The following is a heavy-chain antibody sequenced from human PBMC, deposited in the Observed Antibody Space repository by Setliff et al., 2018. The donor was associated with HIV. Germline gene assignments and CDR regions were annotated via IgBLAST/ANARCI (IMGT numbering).Heavy chain of an antibody. CDR1: GDSINSGNYY. D-gene: IGHD3-3*01. J-gene: IGHJ6*02. Sequence: PSETLSLTCTVSGDSINSGNYYWSWIRQHPGKGLEWIGYIYSNGNTYYNPSLKSRATVSVDTSKNQFSLKLTSVTAADTAVYYCSALGDPRFLFNGIDVWGPGTSVTV. CDR3: SALGDPRFLFNGIDV. V-gene: IGHV4-31*06. CDR2: IYSNGNT.